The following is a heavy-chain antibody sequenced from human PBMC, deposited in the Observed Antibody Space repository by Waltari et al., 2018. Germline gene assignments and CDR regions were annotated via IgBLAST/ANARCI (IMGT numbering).Heavy chain of an antibody. V-gene: IGHV1-69*01. CDR1: GGTFSSYA. CDR3: AREPFRCSGGSCYFDY. CDR2: IIPIFGTA. D-gene: IGHD2-15*01. Sequence: QVQLVQSGAEVKKPGSSVQVSCKASGGTFSSYAISWVRQAPGQGLEWMGGIIPIFGTANYAQKFQGRVTITADESTSTAYMELSSLRSEDTAVYYCAREPFRCSGGSCYFDYWGQGTLVTVSS. J-gene: IGHJ4*02.